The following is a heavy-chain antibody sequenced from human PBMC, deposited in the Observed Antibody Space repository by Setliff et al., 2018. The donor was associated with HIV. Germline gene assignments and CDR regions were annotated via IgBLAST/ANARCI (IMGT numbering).Heavy chain of an antibody. V-gene: IGHV4-39*01. CDR2: IFNDGRT. D-gene: IGHD1-7*01. J-gene: IGHJ5*01. CDR1: GGSISSSSYY. CDR3: ARVRLELRQYWFDS. Sequence: PSETLSLTCTVSGGSISSSSYYWGWIRQPPGKGLEWIGSIFNDGRTYYNPSLKSRVTISVDTSKNQFSLKLNSVTAADTAVYYCARVRLELRQYWFDSWGQGSPVTVSS.